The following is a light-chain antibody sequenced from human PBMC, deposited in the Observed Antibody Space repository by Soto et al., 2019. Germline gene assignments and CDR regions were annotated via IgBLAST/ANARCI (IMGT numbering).Light chain of an antibody. CDR2: EVS. V-gene: IGLV2-14*01. J-gene: IGLJ2*01. CDR3: TSYTSSSSVV. Sequence: QSALTQPASVSGSPGQSITISCTGTGSDIGGYNYLSWYQQHPGKAPKVMIYEVSNRPSGVSNRFSASKSGNTASPTISGLQAEDEADYSCTSYTSSSSVVFGGGTKPTVL. CDR1: GSDIGGYNY.